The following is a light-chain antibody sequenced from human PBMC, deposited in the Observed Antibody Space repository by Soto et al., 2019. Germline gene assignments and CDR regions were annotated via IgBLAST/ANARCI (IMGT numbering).Light chain of an antibody. V-gene: IGKV3-11*01. CDR3: QQYKSYSPYT. J-gene: IGKJ2*01. CDR1: QNVRTF. Sequence: EVVLTQSPATLSLSPGERATLSCRASQNVRTFLDWYQQKPGQPPRLLIYGASNRATGIPARFSGSGSGTDFTLTISSLEPEDFATYYCQQYKSYSPYTFGQGTKVEIK. CDR2: GAS.